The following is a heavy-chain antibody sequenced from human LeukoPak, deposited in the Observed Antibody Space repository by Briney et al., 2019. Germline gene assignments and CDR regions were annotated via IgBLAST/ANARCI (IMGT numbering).Heavy chain of an antibody. Sequence: PSETLSLTCAVYGGSFSGYYWSWICQPPGKGLEWIGEINHSGSTNYNPSLKSRVAISVDTSKNQFSLKLSSVTAADTAVYYCARPLRYSYGHDAFDIWGQGTMVTVSS. D-gene: IGHD5-18*01. J-gene: IGHJ3*02. CDR3: ARPLRYSYGHDAFDI. V-gene: IGHV4-34*01. CDR1: GGSFSGYY. CDR2: INHSGST.